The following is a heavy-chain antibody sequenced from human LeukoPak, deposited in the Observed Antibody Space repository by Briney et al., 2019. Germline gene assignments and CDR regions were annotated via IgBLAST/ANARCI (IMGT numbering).Heavy chain of an antibody. Sequence: PGGSLRLSCAASGFTFSSYEMNWVRQAPGKGLEWVSYISSSGSTIYYADSVKGRFTISRDNAKNSLYLQMNSLRAEDTAIYYCARELQRTYTYGWPFDYWGQGTLVTVSS. CDR1: GFTFSSYE. D-gene: IGHD5-18*01. J-gene: IGHJ4*02. CDR3: ARELQRTYTYGWPFDY. CDR2: ISSSGSTI. V-gene: IGHV3-48*03.